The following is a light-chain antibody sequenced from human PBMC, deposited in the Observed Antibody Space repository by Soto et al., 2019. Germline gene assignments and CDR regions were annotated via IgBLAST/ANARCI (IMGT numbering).Light chain of an antibody. CDR2: LGS. Sequence: DIVMTQSPLSLPVTPGEPASISCRSSQSLLHSNGYNYLDWYLQKPGQSPQLLIYLGSNRASGVPDRFSGSGSGTEFTLKISRVEVEDVGVYYCMQALQTWTFGQGTKVEIK. CDR3: MQALQTWT. J-gene: IGKJ1*01. V-gene: IGKV2-28*01. CDR1: QSLLHSNGYNY.